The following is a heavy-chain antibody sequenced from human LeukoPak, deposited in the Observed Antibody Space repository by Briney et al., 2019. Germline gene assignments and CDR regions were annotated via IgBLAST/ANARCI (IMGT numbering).Heavy chain of an antibody. CDR2: ISYDGINQ. D-gene: IGHD1/OR15-1a*01. J-gene: IGHJ4*02. CDR3: TLTTFGVVYYFDY. CDR1: GFTFSSYA. Sequence: GGSLRLSCATSGFTFSSYAMHWVRQAPGKGLEWVALISYDGINQYYADSVKGRFVISRDNSKNTLYLQLNSLRLEDTAVYYCTLTTFGVVYYFDYWGQGTLVTVSS. V-gene: IGHV3-30*09.